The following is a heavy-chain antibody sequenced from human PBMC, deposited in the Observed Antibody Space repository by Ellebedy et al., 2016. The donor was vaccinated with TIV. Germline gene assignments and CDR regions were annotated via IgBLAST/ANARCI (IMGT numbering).Heavy chain of an antibody. CDR3: ARSRATVTNPYCYGMDV. CDR2: INPSGGST. D-gene: IGHD4-11*01. V-gene: IGHV1-46*01. J-gene: IGHJ6*02. Sequence: ASVKVSXXASGYTFTSYYMHWVRQAPGQGLEWMGIINPSGGSTSYAQKFQGRVTMTRDTSTSTVYMELSSLRSEDTAVYYCARSRATVTNPYCYGMDVWGQGTTVTVSS. CDR1: GYTFTSYY.